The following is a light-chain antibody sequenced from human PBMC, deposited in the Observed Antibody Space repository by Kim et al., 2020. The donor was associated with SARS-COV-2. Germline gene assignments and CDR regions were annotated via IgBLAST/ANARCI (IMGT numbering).Light chain of an antibody. CDR1: QTISTW. CDR3: QEYNSDFT. J-gene: IGKJ3*01. CDR2: DAS. Sequence: GDRVTITCRASQTISTWLAWYQQKPGKPPNALISDASSVESGVPSRFSGSGSGTEFTLTISSLQPDDFATYYCQEYNSDFTFGPGTKVDIK. V-gene: IGKV1-5*01.